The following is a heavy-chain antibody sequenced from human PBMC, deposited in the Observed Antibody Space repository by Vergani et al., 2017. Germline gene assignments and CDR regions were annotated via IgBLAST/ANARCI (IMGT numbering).Heavy chain of an antibody. J-gene: IGHJ4*01. Sequence: VQLVESGGGLVQPEGSLRLSCAVSGFTFSNSAVSWVRQAPGRGLAWVSSISGPGLSTYYADSVKGRFSISRDNSKNTVFLQMHSLRAEDTAIYYCVKEKIDLGSYFFDSWGHGILVTVSS. CDR2: ISGPGLST. V-gene: IGHV3-23*04. CDR3: VKEKIDLGSYFFDS. D-gene: IGHD2/OR15-2a*01. CDR1: GFTFSNSA.